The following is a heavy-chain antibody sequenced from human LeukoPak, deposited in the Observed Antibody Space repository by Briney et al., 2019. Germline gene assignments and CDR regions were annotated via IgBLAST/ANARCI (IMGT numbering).Heavy chain of an antibody. Sequence: GGSLRLSCAASGFSFDDYAMHWDRQAPGKGLEWVSIISGDGISTAYAESVQGRFTVSRDNRKNVLYLQMNSLTTEDIAFYYCAKDIGALIVSSECLHHWGQGTLVTVSS. D-gene: IGHD3-10*01. CDR2: ISGDGIST. V-gene: IGHV3-43*02. CDR1: GFSFDDYA. J-gene: IGHJ1*01. CDR3: AKDIGALIVSSECLHH.